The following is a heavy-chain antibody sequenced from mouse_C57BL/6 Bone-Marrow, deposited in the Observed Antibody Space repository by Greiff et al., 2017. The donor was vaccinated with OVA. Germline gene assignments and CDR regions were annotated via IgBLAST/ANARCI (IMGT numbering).Heavy chain of an antibody. V-gene: IGHV7-1*01. CDR2: SRNKANDYTT. CDR1: GFTFSDFY. D-gene: IGHD2-1*01. J-gene: IGHJ3*01. CDR3: ARDDGYYGNYPLAY. Sequence: EVKVVESGGGLVQSGRSLRLSCAPSGFTFSDFYMEWVRQAPGKGLEWIAASRNKANDYTTEYSASVKGRFIVSRDTSQSILYLQMNALRAEDTAIYYCARDDGYYGNYPLAYWGQGTLVTVSA.